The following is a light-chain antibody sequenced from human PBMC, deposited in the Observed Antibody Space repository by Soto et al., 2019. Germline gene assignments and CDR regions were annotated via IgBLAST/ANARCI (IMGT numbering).Light chain of an antibody. V-gene: IGKV1-6*01. Sequence: IQMTQSPSSLSASVEDRVIITCRASQSISNHLNWYQQKPGKVPKLLIYAASTLRSGVPSRFSGSGSGRDFTLTISSLQPEDFATYYCLLDYSYFWAFGQGTKVDIK. CDR2: AAS. CDR3: LLDYSYFWA. J-gene: IGKJ1*01. CDR1: QSISNH.